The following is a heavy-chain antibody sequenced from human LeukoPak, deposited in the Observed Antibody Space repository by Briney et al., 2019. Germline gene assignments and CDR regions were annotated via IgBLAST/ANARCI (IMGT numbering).Heavy chain of an antibody. V-gene: IGHV3-9*01. CDR2: ISWNSGSI. Sequence: GGSLRLSCAASGFTFDDYAMHWVRQAPGEGPEWVSGISWNSGSIGYADSVKGQFTISRDNAKNSLYLQMNSLRAEDTALYYCAKGATYDFWSGPSYWGQGTLVTVSS. CDR1: GFTFDDYA. D-gene: IGHD3-3*01. CDR3: AKGATYDFWSGPSY. J-gene: IGHJ4*02.